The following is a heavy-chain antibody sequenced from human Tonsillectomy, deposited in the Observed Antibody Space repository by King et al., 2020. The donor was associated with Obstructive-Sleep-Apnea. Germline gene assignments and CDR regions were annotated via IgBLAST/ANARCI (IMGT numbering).Heavy chain of an antibody. CDR3: ARIRLATVGDGMHV. J-gene: IGHJ6*02. D-gene: IGHD6-25*01. CDR1: GFTFSTYG. Sequence: EVQLVESGGGLVQPGGSLRLSCAASGFTFSTYGMNWVRQAPGKGLEWVSYISNSTIYYADSVKGRFTISRDNAKNSLYLHMISLRAEDTAVYYCARIRLATVGDGMHVLGQGTSATVSS. V-gene: IGHV3-48*04. CDR2: ISNSTI.